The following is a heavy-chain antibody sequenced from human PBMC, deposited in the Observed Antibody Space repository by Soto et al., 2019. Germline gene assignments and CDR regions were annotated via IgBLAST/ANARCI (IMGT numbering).Heavy chain of an antibody. V-gene: IGHV4-59*01. Sequence: SETLSLTCSVSGGSISGSYWSWIRQSPGKGLEWLGYVYYTGSTNYSPSLRSRVSISVDTSKNEFSLRLSSVTAADTAVYFCARSVAVPGAHIGYWGQGTQVSVSS. CDR3: ARSVAVPGAHIGY. CDR2: VYYTGST. CDR1: GGSISGSY. D-gene: IGHD6-19*01. J-gene: IGHJ4*02.